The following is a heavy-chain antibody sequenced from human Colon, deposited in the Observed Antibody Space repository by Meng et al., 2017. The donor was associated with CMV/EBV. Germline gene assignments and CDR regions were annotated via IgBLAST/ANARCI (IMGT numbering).Heavy chain of an antibody. J-gene: IGHJ4*02. V-gene: IGHV3-23*01. CDR2: ITASGAST. CDR3: AKNWGNDF. CDR1: GFTFSSYG. D-gene: IGHD3-16*01. Sequence: EVQVLESGGGLVQPGGSLRLSCAASGFTFSSYGMNWVRHAPGKGLEWVSGITASGASTYYADSVKGRFTISRDNSKNTLYLQMNSLRADDTAVYYCAKNWGNDFWGQGTLVTVSS.